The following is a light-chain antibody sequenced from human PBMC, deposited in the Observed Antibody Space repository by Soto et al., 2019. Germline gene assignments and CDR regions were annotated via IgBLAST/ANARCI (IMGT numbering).Light chain of an antibody. CDR2: KAF. CDR3: QQYNSYPYT. Sequence: DLQMTQSPSTLSASEGDRVTITCRASQSIGSWLAWYQQRPGKAPKLLIYKAFSLQSGVPARFSGSGSGTEFTLTISSLQPDDFATYYCQQYNSYPYTFGQGTKLEIK. CDR1: QSIGSW. V-gene: IGKV1-5*03. J-gene: IGKJ2*01.